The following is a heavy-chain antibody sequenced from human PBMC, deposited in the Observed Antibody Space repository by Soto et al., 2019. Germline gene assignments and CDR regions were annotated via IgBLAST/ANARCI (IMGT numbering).Heavy chain of an antibody. J-gene: IGHJ6*02. V-gene: IGHV3-33*01. Sequence: GGSLRLSCAASGFTFSSYGMHWVRQAPGKGLEWVAVIWYDGSNKYYADSVKGRFTISRDNSKNTLYLQMNSLRAEDTAVYYCARDPSYCSSTSCPGYGMDVWGQGTTVTVSS. D-gene: IGHD2-2*01. CDR1: GFTFSSYG. CDR3: ARDPSYCSSTSCPGYGMDV. CDR2: IWYDGSNK.